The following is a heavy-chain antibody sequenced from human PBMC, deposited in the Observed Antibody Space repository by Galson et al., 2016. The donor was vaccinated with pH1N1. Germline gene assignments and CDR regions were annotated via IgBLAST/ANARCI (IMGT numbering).Heavy chain of an antibody. CDR2: ISGSGDGT. V-gene: IGHV3-23*01. CDR1: GFSFSNFG. Sequence: SLRLSCAASGFSFSNFGMSWVRQAPGKGLEWVSGISGSGDGTYYADSVKGRFTISRDNSKNTVYLQMDSMRPDDTAEYFCAKVGLHEPSGHFYYMDVWGKGTTVTVSS. J-gene: IGHJ6*03. D-gene: IGHD3-16*01. CDR3: AKVGLHEPSGHFYYMDV.